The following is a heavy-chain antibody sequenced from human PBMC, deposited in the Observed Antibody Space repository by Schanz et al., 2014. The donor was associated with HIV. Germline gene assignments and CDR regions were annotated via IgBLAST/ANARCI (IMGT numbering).Heavy chain of an antibody. D-gene: IGHD3-22*01. Sequence: QVQLVESGGGVVQPGRSLRLSCEASGSTFSSYGMHWVRQAPGKGLDWVAGISYDGRNKYYADSVKGRFTISRDNSKNTLYLQMNSLRAEDTAVYYCTGGLYYDSTPFDPWGQGTLVTVSS. CDR2: ISYDGRNK. CDR1: GSTFSSYG. CDR3: TGGLYYDSTPFDP. V-gene: IGHV3-30*19. J-gene: IGHJ5*02.